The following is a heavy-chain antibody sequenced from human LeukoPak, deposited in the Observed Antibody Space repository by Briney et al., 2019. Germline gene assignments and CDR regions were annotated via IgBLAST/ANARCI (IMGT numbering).Heavy chain of an antibody. CDR3: ARAHYSGSFGY. CDR1: GFIFDDYG. D-gene: IGHD1-26*01. CDR2: INWNGGST. V-gene: IGHV3-20*04. J-gene: IGHJ4*02. Sequence: ARGSLRLSCAASGFIFDDYGMSWVRQAPGKGLEWVSGINWNGGSTGYADSVKGRFTISRDNAKNSLYLQMNSLRAEDTASYYCARAHYSGSFGYWGQGTLVSVSS.